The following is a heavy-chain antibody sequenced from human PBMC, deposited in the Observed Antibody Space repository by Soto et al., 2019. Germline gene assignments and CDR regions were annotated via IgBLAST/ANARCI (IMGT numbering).Heavy chain of an antibody. J-gene: IGHJ4*02. Sequence: EVQLVESGGGLVQPGGSLRLSCAASGFTFSISWMNWVRQAPGKGLEWVAYISSDGDRIYYAESLKGRITISRDNARNSLSLQMNILSDEDTAVYYCTKSADSAGWGVDFWGQGTLVTVSS. CDR2: ISSDGDRI. D-gene: IGHD6-19*01. CDR3: TKSADSAGWGVDF. CDR1: GFTFSISW. V-gene: IGHV3-7*01.